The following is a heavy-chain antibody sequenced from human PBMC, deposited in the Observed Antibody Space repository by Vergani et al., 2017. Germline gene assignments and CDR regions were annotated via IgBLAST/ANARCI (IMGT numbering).Heavy chain of an antibody. D-gene: IGHD3-3*01. CDR3: ARAPSDYDFWSGYYSTALAFDI. CDR1: GGSISSGSYY. V-gene: IGHV4-39*07. CDR2: IYYSGST. Sequence: QVQLQESGPGLVKPSQTLSLTCTVSGGSISSGSYYWGWIRQPPGKGLEWIGSIYYSGSTYYNPSLKSRVTISVDTSKNQFSLKLSSVTAADTAVYYCARAPSDYDFWSGYYSTALAFDIWGQGTMVTVSS. J-gene: IGHJ3*02.